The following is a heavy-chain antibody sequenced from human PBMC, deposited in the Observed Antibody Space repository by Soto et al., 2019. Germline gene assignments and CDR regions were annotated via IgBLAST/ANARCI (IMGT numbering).Heavy chain of an antibody. Sequence: GGSLRLSCAASGFTFSNAWMNWVRQAPGKGLEWVGRIKSKTDGGTTDYAAPVKGRFTISRDGSKNTLYLQMNSLKTEDTAVYYCTTLGPIAAAGTRPVYWGQGTLVTVSS. J-gene: IGHJ4*02. D-gene: IGHD6-13*01. CDR2: IKSKTDGGTT. CDR1: GFTFSNAW. V-gene: IGHV3-15*07. CDR3: TTLGPIAAAGTRPVY.